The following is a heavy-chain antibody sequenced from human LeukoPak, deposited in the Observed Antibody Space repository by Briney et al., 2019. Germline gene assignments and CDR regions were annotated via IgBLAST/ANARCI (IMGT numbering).Heavy chain of an antibody. D-gene: IGHD6-19*01. J-gene: IGHJ4*02. CDR1: GWSFNDYY. CDR2: INHNGKT. V-gene: IGHV4-34*01. CDR3: ARGGSSGWSFDY. Sequence: PSETLSLTCEVYGWSFNDYYWTWIRQPPGKGLEWIGEINHNGKTNYNPSLKSRVTISVDTSKNQFSLKLSSVTAADTAVYYCARGGSSGWSFDYWGQGTLVTVSS.